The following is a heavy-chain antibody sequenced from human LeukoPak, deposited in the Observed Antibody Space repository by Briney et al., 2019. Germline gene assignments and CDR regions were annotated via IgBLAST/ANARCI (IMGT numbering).Heavy chain of an antibody. CDR3: ARGPANSGSYPMPFDY. J-gene: IGHJ4*02. Sequence: PGGSLRLSCAASGFTFSSYAMHWVRQAPGKGLEYVSAISSNGGSTYYANSVKGRFTISRDNSKNTLYLQMGSLRAEDMAVYYCARGPANSGSYPMPFDYWGQGTLVTVSS. CDR2: ISSNGGST. D-gene: IGHD1-26*01. V-gene: IGHV3-64*01. CDR1: GFTFSSYA.